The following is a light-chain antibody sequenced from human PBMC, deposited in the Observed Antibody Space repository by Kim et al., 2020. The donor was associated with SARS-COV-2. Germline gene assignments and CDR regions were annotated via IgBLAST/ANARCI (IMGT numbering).Light chain of an antibody. CDR2: GSR. CDR1: GSNMGADND. Sequence: TVAISGTGSGSNMGADNDVHWYQQFPGKAPKLLICGSRNRPSGVPDRFSASKTGTSASLAIAGLQADDGADYYCQSYDSGLRGFVFGTGTKVTVL. CDR3: QSYDSGLRGFV. J-gene: IGLJ1*01. V-gene: IGLV1-40*01.